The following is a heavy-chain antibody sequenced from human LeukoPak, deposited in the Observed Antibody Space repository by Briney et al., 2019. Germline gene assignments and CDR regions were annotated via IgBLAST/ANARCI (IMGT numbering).Heavy chain of an antibody. V-gene: IGHV3-66*01. Sequence: GGSLRLSCVASRFTFSSYSMNWVRQPPGNGLEWVSVICGGSTYYADSVKGRFTISRDNSKNTLYLQMNSLRAEDTAVYYCASNDLDAFVIWGQRTMVTVSS. CDR2: ICGGST. CDR1: RFTFSSYS. CDR3: ASNDLDAFVI. J-gene: IGHJ3*02.